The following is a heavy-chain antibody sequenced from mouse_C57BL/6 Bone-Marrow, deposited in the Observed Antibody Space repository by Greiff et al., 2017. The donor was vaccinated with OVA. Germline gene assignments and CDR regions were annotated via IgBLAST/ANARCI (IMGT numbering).Heavy chain of an antibody. CDR1: GYTFTNYW. Sequence: QVHVKQPGAELVRPGTSVKLSCKASGYTFTNYWIGWAKQRPGHGLEWIGDIYPGGGYTNYNEKFKGKATLTADKSSSTAYMQFSSLTSEDSAIYYCARKTGPYLDYWGQGTTLTVSS. CDR3: ARKTGPYLDY. D-gene: IGHD4-1*01. CDR2: IYPGGGYT. J-gene: IGHJ2*01. V-gene: IGHV1-63*01.